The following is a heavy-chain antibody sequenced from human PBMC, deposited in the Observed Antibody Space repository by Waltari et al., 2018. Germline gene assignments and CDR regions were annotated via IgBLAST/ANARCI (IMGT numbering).Heavy chain of an antibody. J-gene: IGHJ3*02. CDR3: AREISSYSSGLNDAFDI. Sequence: QVQLKESGPGLVKPSETLSLTCTVSGGSISSYYWSWIRQPPGKGLEWIGYIYYSGSTNYNPSLKSRVTISVDTSKNQFSLKLSSVTAADTAVYYCAREISSYSSGLNDAFDIWGQGTMVTVSS. D-gene: IGHD6-19*01. CDR2: IYYSGST. CDR1: GGSISSYY. V-gene: IGHV4-59*01.